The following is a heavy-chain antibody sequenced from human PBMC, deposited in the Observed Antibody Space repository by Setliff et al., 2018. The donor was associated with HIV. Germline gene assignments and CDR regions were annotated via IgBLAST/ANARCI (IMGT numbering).Heavy chain of an antibody. V-gene: IGHV3-7*01. CDR1: GFTFSDYY. CDR3: AKPVVHHYYYMDV. D-gene: IGHD3-16*02. J-gene: IGHJ6*03. CDR2: IKEDGSEK. Sequence: GGSLRLSCVASGFTFSDYYMIWIRQAPGQGLEWVANIKEDGSEKYYVDSVKGRFTVSRDNAENSVYLQMNSLRPEDTAVYYCAKPVVHHYYYMDVWGKGTTVTVSS.